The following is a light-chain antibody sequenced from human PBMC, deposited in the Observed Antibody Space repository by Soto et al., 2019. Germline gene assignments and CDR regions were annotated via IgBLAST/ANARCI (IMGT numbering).Light chain of an antibody. J-gene: IGLJ1*01. Sequence: QSVLTQPPSASGTPGQRVTISCSTSSSNLGDNTVNWYQHVPGTAPKLLIYSYNQRPSGVPDRFSGSKSGTSASLAISGFHFEDEADYYCAAWDASLDGYVFGTGTKVT. CDR2: SYN. CDR1: SSNLGDNT. V-gene: IGLV1-44*01. CDR3: AAWDASLDGYV.